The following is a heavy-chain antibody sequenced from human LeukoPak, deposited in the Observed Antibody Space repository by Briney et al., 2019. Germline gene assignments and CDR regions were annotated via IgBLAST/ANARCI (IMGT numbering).Heavy chain of an antibody. Sequence: TLSPTCAVYVGSLTGYYWSWIRHPPGNGLGWIGEINHNESTNYNQSLKRRVTISVDTSKNQFYLKLRSVTAADAAVYYCARVGIAARRPRRRPPDYWGLGTLVTVSS. CDR3: ARVGIAARRPRRRPPDY. CDR2: INHNEST. V-gene: IGHV4-34*01. J-gene: IGHJ4*02. CDR1: VGSLTGYY. D-gene: IGHD6-6*01.